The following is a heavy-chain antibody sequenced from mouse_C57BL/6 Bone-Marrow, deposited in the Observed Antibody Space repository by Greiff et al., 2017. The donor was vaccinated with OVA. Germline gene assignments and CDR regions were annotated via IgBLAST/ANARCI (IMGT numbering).Heavy chain of an antibody. CDR2: IYPGDGDT. D-gene: IGHD3-1*01. CDR3: ARSGYLDY. CDR1: GYAFSSYW. V-gene: IGHV1-80*01. J-gene: IGHJ2*01. Sequence: QVQLQQSGAELVKPGASVKISCKASGYAFSSYWINWVKQRPGKGLEWIGQIYPGDGDTNYNGKFKGKATLTADKSSSTAYMQLSSLTSEDSAVYFCARSGYLDYWGQGTTLTVSS.